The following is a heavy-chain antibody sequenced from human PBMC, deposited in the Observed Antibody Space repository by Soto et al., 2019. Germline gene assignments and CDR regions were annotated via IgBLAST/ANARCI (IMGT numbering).Heavy chain of an antibody. CDR2: INHSGST. D-gene: IGHD3-10*01. V-gene: IGHV4-34*01. Sequence: NPSETLSLTCAVYGGSFSGYYWSWIRQPPGKGLEWIGEINHSGSTNYNPSLKSRVTISVDTSKNQFSLKLSSVTAADTAVYYCARGPWFGVSRHDYWGQGTLVTVSS. CDR1: GGSFSGYY. J-gene: IGHJ4*02. CDR3: ARGPWFGVSRHDY.